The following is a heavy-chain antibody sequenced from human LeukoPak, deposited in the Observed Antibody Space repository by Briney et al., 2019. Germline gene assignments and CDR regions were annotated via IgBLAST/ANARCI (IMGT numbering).Heavy chain of an antibody. Sequence: ASVTVSCKTSGYTFTAYYIHWVRQAPGQGLEWMGLINPSGSSTLYAQKFQGRVTMTRDMSTTTDYMELSSLRSEDTAVYYCARDNSVGDIAWWFDPWGQGTLVTVSS. CDR1: GYTFTAYY. D-gene: IGHD3-16*02. CDR2: INPSGSST. CDR3: ARDNSVGDIAWWFDP. J-gene: IGHJ5*02. V-gene: IGHV1-46*01.